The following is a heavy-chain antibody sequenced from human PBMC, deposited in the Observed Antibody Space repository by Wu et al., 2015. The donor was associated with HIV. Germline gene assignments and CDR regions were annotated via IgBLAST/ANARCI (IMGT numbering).Heavy chain of an antibody. CDR3: ARTRNYYFGMDV. Sequence: QVQLVQSGAEVKKPGASARVSCKASGYIFNSYDINWVRQTPGQGLEWMGWMNPNSGSTGYAQKFQGRVTMTRDTSISTAYMILSGLTSEDTAVYYCARTRNYYFGMDVWGQGTTVTVSS. CDR1: GYIFNSYD. D-gene: IGHD1-14*01. CDR2: MNPNSGST. V-gene: IGHV1-8*01. J-gene: IGHJ6*02.